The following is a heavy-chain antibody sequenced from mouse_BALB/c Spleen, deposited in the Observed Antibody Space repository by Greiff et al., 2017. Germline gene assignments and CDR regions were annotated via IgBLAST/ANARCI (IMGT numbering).Heavy chain of an antibody. CDR2: ISYDGSN. D-gene: IGHD1-2*01. Sequence: EVKVEESGPGLVKPSQSLSLTCSVTGYSITSGYYWNWIRQFPGNKLEWMGYISYDGSNNYNPSLKNRISITRDTSKNQFFLKLNSVTTEDTATYYCARDLYYGYVGDAMDYWGQGTSVTVSS. CDR3: ARDLYYGYVGDAMDY. J-gene: IGHJ4*01. CDR1: GYSITSGYY. V-gene: IGHV3-6*02.